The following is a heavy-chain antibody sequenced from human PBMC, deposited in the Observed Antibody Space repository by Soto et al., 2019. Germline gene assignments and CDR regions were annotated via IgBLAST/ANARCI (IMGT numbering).Heavy chain of an antibody. D-gene: IGHD6-6*01. CDR1: GFTFSDHY. CDR2: ISHRSLTI. V-gene: IGHV3-11*01. J-gene: IGHJ4*02. CDR3: ARGGGSSPFDY. Sequence: GSLRLSCAASGFTFSDHYMAWFRQTPERGLEWLAYISHRSLTIYHARPVKDRFTISRDDATDSIYLQMNNLRVEDTAVYFCARGGGSSPFDYWGQGTVVTVSS.